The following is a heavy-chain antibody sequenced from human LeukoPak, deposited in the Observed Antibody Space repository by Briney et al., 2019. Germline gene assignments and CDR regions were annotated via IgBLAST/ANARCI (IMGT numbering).Heavy chain of an antibody. CDR1: GFTFSSYS. CDR2: ISSSSNTI. J-gene: IGHJ4*02. CDR3: ARDGWSTIFGVVITFDY. Sequence: GGSLRLSCAASGFTFSSYSMNWVRQAPGKGLEWVSYISSSSNTIYYADSVKGRFTISRDNAKNSLYLQMNSLRAEDTAVYYCARDGWSTIFGVVITFDYWGQGTLVTVSS. D-gene: IGHD3-3*01. V-gene: IGHV3-48*01.